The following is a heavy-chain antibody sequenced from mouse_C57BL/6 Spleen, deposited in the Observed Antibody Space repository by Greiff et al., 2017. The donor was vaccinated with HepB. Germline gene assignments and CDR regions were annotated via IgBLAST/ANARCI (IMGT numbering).Heavy chain of an antibody. J-gene: IGHJ4*01. Sequence: VKLMESGPELVKPGASVKISCKASGYAFSSSWMNWVKQRPGKGLEWIGRIYPGDGDTNYNGKFKGKATLTADKSSSTAYMQLSSLTSEDSAVYFCARLGDYDVGAMDYWGQGTSVTVSS. D-gene: IGHD2-4*01. CDR3: ARLGDYDVGAMDY. CDR1: GYAFSSSW. V-gene: IGHV1-82*01. CDR2: IYPGDGDT.